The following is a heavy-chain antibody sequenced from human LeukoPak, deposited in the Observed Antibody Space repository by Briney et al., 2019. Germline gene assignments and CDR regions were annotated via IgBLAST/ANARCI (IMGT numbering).Heavy chain of an antibody. J-gene: IGHJ4*02. CDR1: GFTVSNSY. Sequence: GGSLRLSCAASGFTVSNSYMSWVRQAPGKGLEWVGRIKSKTDGGTTDYAARVKGRFTISRDDSKNTLYLQMNSLKTEDTAVYYCTTVPLGGNALDYWGQGTLVTVSS. CDR2: IKSKTDGGTT. D-gene: IGHD4-23*01. CDR3: TTVPLGGNALDY. V-gene: IGHV3-15*01.